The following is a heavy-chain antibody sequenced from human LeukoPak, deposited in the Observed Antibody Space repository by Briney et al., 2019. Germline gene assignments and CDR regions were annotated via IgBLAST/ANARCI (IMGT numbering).Heavy chain of an antibody. V-gene: IGHV3-21*01. Sequence: WGSLRLSCAASGFTFSSYSMNWVRQVPGKGLEWVSSISRSSSYIYYADSVKGRFTISRDNAKNSLYLQMNSLRAEDTAVYYCAREAPTVTRDFDYWGQGTLVTVSS. CDR2: ISRSSSYI. CDR1: GFTFSSYS. D-gene: IGHD4-17*01. J-gene: IGHJ4*02. CDR3: AREAPTVTRDFDY.